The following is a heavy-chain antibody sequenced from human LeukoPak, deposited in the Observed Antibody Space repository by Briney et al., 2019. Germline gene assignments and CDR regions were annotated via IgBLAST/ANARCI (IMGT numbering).Heavy chain of an antibody. V-gene: IGHV3-30-3*01. CDR2: ISYDGSNK. CDR3: ARVNVPVAH. D-gene: IGHD6-19*01. Sequence: PGRSLRLSCAASGFTFSSYAMHWVRQAPGKGLEWVAVISYDGSNKYYADSVKGRFTISRDNSKNTLYLQMNSLRAEDTAVYYCARVNVPVAHWGQGTLVTVSS. CDR1: GFTFSSYA. J-gene: IGHJ4*02.